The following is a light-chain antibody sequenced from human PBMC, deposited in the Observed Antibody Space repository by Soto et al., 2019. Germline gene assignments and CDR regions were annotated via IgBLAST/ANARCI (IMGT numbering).Light chain of an antibody. CDR2: DAS. CDR3: QQHKSYPVT. CDR1: QNIDIW. J-gene: IGKJ4*01. Sequence: DIQMTQSPSTLSAAVGGRVTITCRASQNIDIWLSWYQQKPGKAPSLLIYDASNLKSGVPSRFSGSGSGTEFTLTISSLQPDDSGSYYCQQHKSYPVTFGRGTKVDIK. V-gene: IGKV1-5*01.